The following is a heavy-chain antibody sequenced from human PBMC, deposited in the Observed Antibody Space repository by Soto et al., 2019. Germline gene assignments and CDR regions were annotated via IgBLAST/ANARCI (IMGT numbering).Heavy chain of an antibody. Sequence: QVQLVESGGCVVQPGRSLRLSCTASGLTFRSYVMHWVRQAPGKGLEWVAVIWYDGSNKYYADSVQGRFTISRDNSKNTLYLQMDSLRAEDTAVYYCARDRGYYDSSGQEVQYDGMDVWGQGTTVTVSS. J-gene: IGHJ6*02. D-gene: IGHD3-22*01. CDR2: IWYDGSNK. CDR3: ARDRGYYDSSGQEVQYDGMDV. CDR1: GLTFRSYV. V-gene: IGHV3-33*01.